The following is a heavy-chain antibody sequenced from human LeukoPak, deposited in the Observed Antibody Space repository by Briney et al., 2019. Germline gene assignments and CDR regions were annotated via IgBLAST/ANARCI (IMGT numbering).Heavy chain of an antibody. Sequence: SETLSLTCAVYGGSFSGYYWSWIRQPPGKGLEWIGEINHSGSTSYNPSLKSRVTISVDTSKNQFSLKLSSVTAADTAVYYCARRMTTVTTAPDFDYWGQGTLVTVSS. V-gene: IGHV4-34*01. D-gene: IGHD4-11*01. CDR2: INHSGST. CDR1: GGSFSGYY. CDR3: ARRMTTVTTAPDFDY. J-gene: IGHJ4*02.